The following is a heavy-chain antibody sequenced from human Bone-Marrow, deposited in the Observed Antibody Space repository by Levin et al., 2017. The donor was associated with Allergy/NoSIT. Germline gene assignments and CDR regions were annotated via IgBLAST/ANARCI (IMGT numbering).Heavy chain of an antibody. CDR1: GGTLSRNA. CDR2: IIPMFRTP. J-gene: IGHJ3*01. Sequence: SVKVSCKAFGGTLSRNALSWVRQAPGQGLEWMGGIIPMFRTPTYAQQFQGRATITADESTNTAYMELSGLRSQDTAVYYCARDGSRKGSWPYDAFDFWGQGTMVTVSS. V-gene: IGHV1-69*13. D-gene: IGHD6-13*01. CDR3: ARDGSRKGSWPYDAFDF.